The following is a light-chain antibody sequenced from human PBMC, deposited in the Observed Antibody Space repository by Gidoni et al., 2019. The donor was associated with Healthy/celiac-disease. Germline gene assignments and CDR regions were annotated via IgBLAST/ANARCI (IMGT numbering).Light chain of an antibody. CDR1: QSVLYSSNNKNY. Sequence: DIVMTQSPDSLAVSLGERATINCKSSQSVLYSSNNKNYLAWYQQKPGQPPKLLIYLASTRDSGVPDRFSGSGSGTDFTLTISSLQAEDVAVYYCQQYYSTPYSFGQGTKLEIK. J-gene: IGKJ2*03. CDR3: QQYYSTPYS. V-gene: IGKV4-1*01. CDR2: LAS.